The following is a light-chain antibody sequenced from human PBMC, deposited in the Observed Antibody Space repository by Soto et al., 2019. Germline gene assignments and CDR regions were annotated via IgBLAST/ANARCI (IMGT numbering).Light chain of an antibody. V-gene: IGKV3-11*01. Sequence: EIVLTQFPATLSLSPGERATLSCRASQGVGNYLAWYQQKPGQAPRLLIYDASHRATDIPARFSGSGSGTDFTLTISSLEPADFAVYYCQQRSDWPPGTFGGGTKVEIK. CDR2: DAS. J-gene: IGKJ4*01. CDR3: QQRSDWPPGT. CDR1: QGVGNY.